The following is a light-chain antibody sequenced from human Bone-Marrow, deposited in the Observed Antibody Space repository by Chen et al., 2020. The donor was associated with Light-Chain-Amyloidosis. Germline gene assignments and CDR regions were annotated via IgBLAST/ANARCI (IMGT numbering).Light chain of an antibody. CDR1: NIGATS. CDR3: QVWDRSSDRPV. Sequence: SYVLTQPSSVSVAPGQTATIACGGNNIGATSGHWYQQTPGQAPLLVVYDDSDRPSEIPERLSGSNSGNTATLTISRVEAGDEADYYCQVWDRSSDRPVFGGGTKLTVL. J-gene: IGLJ3*02. V-gene: IGLV3-21*02. CDR2: DDS.